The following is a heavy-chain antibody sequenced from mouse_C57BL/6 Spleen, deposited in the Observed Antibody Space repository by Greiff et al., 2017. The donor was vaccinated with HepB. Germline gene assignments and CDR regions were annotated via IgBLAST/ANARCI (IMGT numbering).Heavy chain of an antibody. CDR1: GFSLTSYA. V-gene: IGHV2-9-1*01. Sequence: QVQLQQSGPGLVAPSQSLSITCTVSGFSLTSYAISWVRQPPGKGLEWLGVIWTGGGTNYNSALKSRLSISKDNSKSQVFLKMNSLQTDDTARYYCARNLNYYGTGYFDVWGTGTTVTVSS. J-gene: IGHJ1*03. CDR2: IWTGGGT. CDR3: ARNLNYYGTGYFDV. D-gene: IGHD1-1*01.